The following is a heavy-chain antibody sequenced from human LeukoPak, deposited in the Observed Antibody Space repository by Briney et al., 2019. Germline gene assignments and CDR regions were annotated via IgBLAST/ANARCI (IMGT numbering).Heavy chain of an antibody. Sequence: SETLSLTCTVSGGSISTSSYYWGWIRPPPGKGLEWIASIYYSGNTYYHPSLKSRVAISIDTSKNQFSLKLSSVTAADTAVYYCARRGENWGIAFDIWGQGTMVTVSS. CDR3: ARRGENWGIAFDI. J-gene: IGHJ3*02. V-gene: IGHV4-39*01. CDR1: GGSISTSSYY. D-gene: IGHD3-16*01. CDR2: IYYSGNT.